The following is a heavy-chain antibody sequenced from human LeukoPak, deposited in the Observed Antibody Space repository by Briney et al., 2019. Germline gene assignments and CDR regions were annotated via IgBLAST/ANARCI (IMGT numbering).Heavy chain of an antibody. CDR3: ARWGATIGGDAFDI. CDR2: IYTSGST. J-gene: IGHJ3*02. Sequence: SETLSLTCTVSGGSISIYYWSWIRRPAGKGLEWIGRIYTSGSTTYNPSPKSGVTMSVDTSKNQFSLQLSSVTAVDTAVYYCARWGATIGGDAFDIWGQGTMATVSS. CDR1: GGSISIYY. V-gene: IGHV4-4*07. D-gene: IGHD1-26*01.